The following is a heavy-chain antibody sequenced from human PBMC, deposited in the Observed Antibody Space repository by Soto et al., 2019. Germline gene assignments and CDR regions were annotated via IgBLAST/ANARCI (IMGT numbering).Heavy chain of an antibody. CDR2: MWDDGSNQ. CDR1: RFTFSNYG. J-gene: IGHJ4*02. CDR3: ARREGYYFDH. Sequence: QVQLVESGGGVVQPGRSLRLSCEASRFTFSNYGMHWVRQAPGKGLEWVAIMWDDGSNQFYADSVKGRFTISRDTSKNTLYLQMNSLRTEDTAIYYCARREGYYFDHWGQGTLVTVSS. D-gene: IGHD1-26*01. V-gene: IGHV3-33*01.